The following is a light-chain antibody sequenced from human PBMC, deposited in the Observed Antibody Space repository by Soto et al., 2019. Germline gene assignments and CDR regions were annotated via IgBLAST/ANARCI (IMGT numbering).Light chain of an antibody. CDR2: GAS. CDR3: QQYHNWPPQYT. CDR1: QTVASN. Sequence: EIVMTQSPASLSVSPGEGATLSCRASQTVASNLAWHQQKPGQGPRLLIHGASTRATGVPARFSGSGSGTDFTLTISSLQSEDFAVYYCQQYHNWPPQYTFGQGTKLQIK. V-gene: IGKV3-15*01. J-gene: IGKJ2*01.